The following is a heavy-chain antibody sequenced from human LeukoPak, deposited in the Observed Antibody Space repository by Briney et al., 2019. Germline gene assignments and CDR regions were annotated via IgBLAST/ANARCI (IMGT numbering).Heavy chain of an antibody. CDR3: ARVDGSGWFRFG. D-gene: IGHD6-19*01. CDR2: INHSGST. CDR1: GGSFGAYY. Sequence: SETLSPTCAVYGGSFGAYYWSWIRQPPGKGLEWIGEINHSGSTNDNPSLKSRVTISVDTSKNQFSLKLSSVTAADTAVYYCARVDGSGWFRFGWGQGTLVTVSS. V-gene: IGHV4-34*01. J-gene: IGHJ4*02.